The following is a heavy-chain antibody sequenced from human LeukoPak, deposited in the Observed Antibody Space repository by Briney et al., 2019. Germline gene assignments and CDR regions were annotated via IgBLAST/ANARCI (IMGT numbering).Heavy chain of an antibody. Sequence: PGGSLRLSCAASGFTFSRYWMTWVRQAPGKGLEWVANIKQDGSEKYYVDSVKGRFTISRDNAKNSLYLQMNSLRAEDTAVYYCARDLTAVGIDYWGQGTLVTVSS. D-gene: IGHD6-19*01. J-gene: IGHJ4*02. CDR1: GFTFSRYW. CDR3: ARDLTAVGIDY. V-gene: IGHV3-7*01. CDR2: IKQDGSEK.